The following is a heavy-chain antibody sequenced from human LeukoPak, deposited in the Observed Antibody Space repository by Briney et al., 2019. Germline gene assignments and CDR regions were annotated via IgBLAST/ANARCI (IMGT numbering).Heavy chain of an antibody. D-gene: IGHD3-22*01. Sequence: GGSLRLSCAASGFTFSSYAMSWVRQAPGKGLEWVSAISGSGGSTYYADSVKGRFTISRDNSKNTLYLQMNSLRAEDTAVYYCAKLVYYYDSSGQLDYWGQGTLVTVSS. J-gene: IGHJ4*02. V-gene: IGHV3-23*01. CDR1: GFTFSSYA. CDR3: AKLVYYYDSSGQLDY. CDR2: ISGSGGST.